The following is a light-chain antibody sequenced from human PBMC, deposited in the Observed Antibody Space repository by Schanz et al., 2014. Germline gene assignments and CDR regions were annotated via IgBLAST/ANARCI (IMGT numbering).Light chain of an antibody. CDR1: QRISSY. V-gene: IGKV1-39*01. CDR3: QQSYSPLT. J-gene: IGKJ1*01. CDR2: AAS. Sequence: DIQMTQSPSSLSASVGDRVTITCRASQRISSYLNWYQQKPGKAPRLLIYAASSLQSGVPSRFSGSGSGTDFTLTISSLQVEDFATYYCQQSYSPLTFGQGTKVEIK.